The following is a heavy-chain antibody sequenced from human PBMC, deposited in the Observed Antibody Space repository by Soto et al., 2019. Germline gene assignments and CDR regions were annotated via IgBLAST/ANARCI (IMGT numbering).Heavy chain of an antibody. D-gene: IGHD3-22*01. CDR3: VSLIGNSWLDS. V-gene: IGHV6-1*01. CDR2: TYYRSRWYF. J-gene: IGHJ5*01. CDR1: GDSVSTNTAT. Sequence: QVQLQQSGPGLVKPSQTLSLTCDISGDSVSTNTATWDWIRQSPSRGLEWLGRTYYRSRWYFDSAVSVKSLITLSPDISNNQVSLQLTSVTPDDTAIYYCVSLIGNSWLDSWGQGTLVTVSS.